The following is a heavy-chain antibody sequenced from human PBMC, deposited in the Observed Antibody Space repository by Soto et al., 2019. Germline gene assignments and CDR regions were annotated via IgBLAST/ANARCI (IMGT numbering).Heavy chain of an antibody. CDR3: AGSLPAEYYFES. V-gene: IGHV4-61*03. J-gene: IGHJ4*02. CDR2: IYYSGST. D-gene: IGHD2-2*01. CDR1: GGSVSSGSYY. Sequence: QVQLQESGPGLVKPSETLSLTCTVSGGSVSSGSYYWSWIRQPPGKGLEWIGYIYYSGSTNYNPSLKSRVSISVDTSKNHFSLKLSPVTAADTAVYYCAGSLPAEYYFESWGQGTLVTVSS.